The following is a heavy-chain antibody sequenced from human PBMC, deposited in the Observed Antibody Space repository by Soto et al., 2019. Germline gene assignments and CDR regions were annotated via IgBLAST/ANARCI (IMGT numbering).Heavy chain of an antibody. Sequence: ETLSLTCAVSGGSFSGYYWGWVRQPPGKGLEWIGDINHTGGSNYNPSLKSRVMISVDTAKTQFSLNVTSVTAADTAVYYCAREVGYYSATRRNLYFDYWGPGTLVTVSS. CDR2: INHTGGS. CDR3: AREVGYYSATRRNLYFDY. D-gene: IGHD2-2*01. J-gene: IGHJ4*02. CDR1: GGSFSGYY. V-gene: IGHV4-34*01.